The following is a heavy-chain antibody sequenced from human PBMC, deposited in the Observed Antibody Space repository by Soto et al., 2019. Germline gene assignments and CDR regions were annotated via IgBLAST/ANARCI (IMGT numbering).Heavy chain of an antibody. CDR3: ARGESISVAWFEG. V-gene: IGHV6-1*01. CDR1: VYSVSSNSAA. D-gene: IGHD6-19*01. J-gene: IGHJ4*02. Sequence: SQTLSLTCAISVYSVSSNSAAWNWIMQSPSRGLEWLGRTYYRSKWYNDYAVSVKSRITINPDTSKNQFSLQLNSVTPEDTAVYYCARGESISVAWFEGWGQGTLVIVSS. CDR2: TYYRSKWYN.